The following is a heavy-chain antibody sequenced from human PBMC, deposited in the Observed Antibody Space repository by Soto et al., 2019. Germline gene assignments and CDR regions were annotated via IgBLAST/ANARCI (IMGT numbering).Heavy chain of an antibody. CDR1: GFTFSSYA. J-gene: IGHJ6*02. D-gene: IGHD5-18*01. V-gene: IGHV3-23*01. CDR2: ISGSGGST. CDR3: ARDSAMGVYYYGMDV. Sequence: EVQLLESGGGLVQPGGSLRLSCAASGFTFSSYAMSWVRQAPGKGLEWVSAISGSGGSTYYADSVKGRFTISRDNSKNTLYLQMNSLRAEDTAVYYCARDSAMGVYYYGMDVWGQGTTVTVSS.